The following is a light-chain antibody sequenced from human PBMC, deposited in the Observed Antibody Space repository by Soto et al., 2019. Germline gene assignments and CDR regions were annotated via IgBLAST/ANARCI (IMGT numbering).Light chain of an antibody. CDR3: AAWDDSLSGFYV. V-gene: IGLV1-40*01. CDR2: YNT. CDR1: GSTFGAGSD. Sequence: QLVLTQPPSVSGAPGQRVTISCTVSGSTFGAGSDVHWYQQVPGTAPKLLISYNTNRPSGVPDRFSGSKSGTSASLAISGLQPEDEADYYCAAWDDSLSGFYVFGTGTKLTVL. J-gene: IGLJ1*01.